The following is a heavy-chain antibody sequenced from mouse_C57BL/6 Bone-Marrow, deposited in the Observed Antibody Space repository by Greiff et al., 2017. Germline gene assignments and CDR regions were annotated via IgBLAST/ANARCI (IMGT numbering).Heavy chain of an antibody. V-gene: IGHV1-15*01. CDR2: IDPETGGT. CDR1: GYTFTDYE. Sequence: QVQLQQSGAELVRPGASVTLSCKASGYTFTDYEMHWVKQTPVHGLEWIGAIDPETGGTAYNQKFKGKAILTADKSSSTAYLELRRLTSEDSAGYYCTRYGNCRFAYWGQGTLVTVSA. D-gene: IGHD2-1*01. J-gene: IGHJ3*01. CDR3: TRYGNCRFAY.